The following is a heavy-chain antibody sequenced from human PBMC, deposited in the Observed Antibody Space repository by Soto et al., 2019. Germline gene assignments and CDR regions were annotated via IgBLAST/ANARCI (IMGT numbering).Heavy chain of an antibody. CDR1: GFTFSNYW. V-gene: IGHV3-74*01. Sequence: VQLVASGGDLVQPGGYLSLSCAASGFTFSNYWMHWVPQGPGKGLVWVSRVNSDESSTSYADSVKGRFTISRDNAKHTLYLQMSSLRFEDTALYYCVCFECGRTAVVTAMEANGYWGQGTLVTVSS. J-gene: IGHJ4*02. CDR3: VCFECGRTAVVTAMEANGY. D-gene: IGHD2-21*02. CDR2: VNSDESST.